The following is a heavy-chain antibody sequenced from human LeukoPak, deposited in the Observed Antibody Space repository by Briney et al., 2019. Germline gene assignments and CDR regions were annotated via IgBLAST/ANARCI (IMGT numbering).Heavy chain of an antibody. D-gene: IGHD2-21*02. J-gene: IGHJ4*02. Sequence: RGSLRLSCAASGFTFDDYAMHWVRQAPGKGLEWVSLISGDGGSTYYADSVKGRFTISRDNSKNSLYLQMNSLRTEDTALYYCAKLHTLTYCGGDCSKRGGGDYWGQGTLVTVSS. V-gene: IGHV3-43*02. CDR3: AKLHTLTYCGGDCSKRGGGDY. CDR2: ISGDGGST. CDR1: GFTFDDYA.